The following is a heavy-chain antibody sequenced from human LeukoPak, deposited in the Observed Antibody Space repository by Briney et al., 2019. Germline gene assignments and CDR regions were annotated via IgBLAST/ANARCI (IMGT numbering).Heavy chain of an antibody. CDR1: GFTFRSYS. D-gene: IGHD4-23*01. CDR2: ISSSSSYI. V-gene: IGHV3-21*01. J-gene: IGHJ5*02. Sequence: PGGSLRLSFAASGFTFRSYSMNWVRPAPGKGLEWVSSISSSSSYIYYADSVKGRFTISRDNAKNSLYLQMNSLRAEDTAVYYCARGTDYGGNWFDPWGQGTLVTVSS. CDR3: ARGTDYGGNWFDP.